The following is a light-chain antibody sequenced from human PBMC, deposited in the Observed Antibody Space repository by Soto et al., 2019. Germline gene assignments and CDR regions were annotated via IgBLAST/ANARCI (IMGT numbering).Light chain of an antibody. V-gene: IGLV2-8*01. CDR3: SSFVAGSSHV. CDR1: SSDVGVFNY. Sequence: QSALTQPPSASGSPGQSVTISCTGTSSDVGVFNYVSWYQHHPGKAPKFMIYEVDKRPSGVPDRFSGSKSGNTAYLTVSGLQAEDEADYFCSSFVAGSSHVFGTGTKLTVL. J-gene: IGLJ1*01. CDR2: EVD.